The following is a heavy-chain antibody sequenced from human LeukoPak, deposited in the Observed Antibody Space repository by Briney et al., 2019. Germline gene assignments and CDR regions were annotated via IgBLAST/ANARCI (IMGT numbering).Heavy chain of an antibody. Sequence: ASVKVSCKASGYTLTSYGISWVRQAPGQGLEWMGWISAYNGNINYAQKLQGRATMTTDTSTSTAYMELRSLRSDDTAVYYCARDSEGTVTTNNWGQGTLVTVSS. J-gene: IGHJ4*02. CDR2: ISAYNGNI. CDR3: ARDSEGTVTTNN. CDR1: GYTLTSYG. V-gene: IGHV1-18*01. D-gene: IGHD4-17*01.